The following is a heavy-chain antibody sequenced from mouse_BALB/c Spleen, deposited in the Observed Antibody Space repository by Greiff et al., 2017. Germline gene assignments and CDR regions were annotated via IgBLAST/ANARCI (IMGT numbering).Heavy chain of an antibody. CDR3: ARSSIHYYGYEDFDV. CDR2: ISYSGST. Sequence: EVKLMESGPSLVKPSQTLSLTCSVTGDSITSGYWNWIRKFPGNKLEYMGYISYSGSTYYNPSLKSRISITRDTSKNQYYLQLNSVTTEDTATYYCARSSIHYYGYEDFDVWGAGTTVTVSS. V-gene: IGHV3-8*02. CDR1: GDSITSGY. J-gene: IGHJ1*01. D-gene: IGHD1-2*01.